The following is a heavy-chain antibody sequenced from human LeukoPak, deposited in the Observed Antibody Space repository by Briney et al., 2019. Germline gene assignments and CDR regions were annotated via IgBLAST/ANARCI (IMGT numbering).Heavy chain of an antibody. D-gene: IGHD3-22*01. CDR3: ARGPYYYDSSGYYNFDY. CDR1: GYTFTSYD. CDR2: MNPNSGNT. J-gene: IGHJ4*02. V-gene: IGHV1-8*01. Sequence: ASVKVSCKASGYTFTSYDINWVRQAPGQGLEWMGWMNPNSGNTGYAQKFQGRVSMTRNTSISTTYVELSSLRSEDTAVYYCARGPYYYDSSGYYNFDYWGQGTLVTVSS.